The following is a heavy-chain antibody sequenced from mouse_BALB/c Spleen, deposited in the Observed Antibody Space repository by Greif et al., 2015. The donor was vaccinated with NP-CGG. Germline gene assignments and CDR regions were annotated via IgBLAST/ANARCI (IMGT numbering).Heavy chain of an antibody. J-gene: IGHJ3*01. D-gene: IGHD2-4*01. V-gene: IGHV1-9*01. CDR3: ARGGYDYGGAWFAY. CDR1: GYTFSSYW. Sequence: QVQLQQSGAELMKPGASVKVSCKATGYTFSSYWIEWVKQRPGHGLEWIGEILPGSGSTNYNEKFKGKATFTADTSSNTAYMQLSSLTSEDSAVYYCARGGYDYGGAWFAYWGQGTLVTVSA. CDR2: ILPGSGST.